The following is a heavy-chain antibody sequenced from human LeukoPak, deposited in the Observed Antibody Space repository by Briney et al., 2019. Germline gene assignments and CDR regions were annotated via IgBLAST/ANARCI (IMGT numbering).Heavy chain of an antibody. CDR1: GYSISSGYY. CDR3: ASHDYGDYLIDY. Sequence: SETLSLTCTVSGYSISSGYYWGWIRQPPGKGLEWIGSIYHSGSTYYNPSLKSRVTISVDTSKNQFSLKLSSVTAADTAVYYCASHDYGDYLIDYWGQGTLVTVSS. CDR2: IYHSGST. D-gene: IGHD4-17*01. J-gene: IGHJ4*02. V-gene: IGHV4-38-2*02.